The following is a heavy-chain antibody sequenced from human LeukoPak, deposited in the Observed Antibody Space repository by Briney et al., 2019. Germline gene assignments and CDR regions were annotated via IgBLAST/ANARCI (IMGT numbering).Heavy chain of an antibody. Sequence: SGPTLVKPTQPLTLTCTFSGFSLSTSGLGVGWIRQPPGKALEWLALIYWNDDKRYGPSLKSRLTITKDTSKNQVVLTMTNMDPVDTATYYCAHRLVGKRAFDIWGQGTMVTVSS. J-gene: IGHJ3*02. CDR2: IYWNDDK. D-gene: IGHD2-15*01. CDR3: AHRLVGKRAFDI. CDR1: GFSLSTSGLG. V-gene: IGHV2-5*01.